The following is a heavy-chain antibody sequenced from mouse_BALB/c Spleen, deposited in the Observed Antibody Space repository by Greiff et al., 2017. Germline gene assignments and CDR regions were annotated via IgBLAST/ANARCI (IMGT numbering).Heavy chain of an antibody. Sequence: VQLQESGPGLVAPSQSLSITCTVSGFSLTGYGVNWVRQPPGKGLEWLGMIWGDGSTDYNSALKSRLSISKDNSKSQVFLKMNSLQTDDTARYYCARVGITTWALDYWGQGTTLTVSS. D-gene: IGHD2-4*01. CDR1: GFSLTGYG. CDR3: ARVGITTWALDY. CDR2: IWGDGST. J-gene: IGHJ2*01. V-gene: IGHV2-6-7*02.